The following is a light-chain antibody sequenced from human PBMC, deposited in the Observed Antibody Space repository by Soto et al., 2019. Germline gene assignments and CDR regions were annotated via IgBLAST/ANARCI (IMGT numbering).Light chain of an antibody. CDR2: GAS. CDR1: QSVSSSY. J-gene: IGKJ5*01. V-gene: IGKV3-20*01. CDR3: QQYGSPIT. Sequence: EIVLTQSPGTLSLSPGERATLSCRASQSVSSSYLAWYQQKPGQAPRLLIYGASSRATGIPDRFSGSGSGTDFTLTISRLEPADSAVYYCQQYGSPITFGHLTRLEI.